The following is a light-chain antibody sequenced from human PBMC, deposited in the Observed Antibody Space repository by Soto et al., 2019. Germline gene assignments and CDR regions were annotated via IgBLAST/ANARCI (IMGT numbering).Light chain of an antibody. J-gene: IGKJ4*01. V-gene: IGKV3-11*01. Sequence: EIVLTQSPATLSLSPGERATLSCRASQSINRHLAWYRQNPGQAPRLLIYDASNRATGIPARFSGSVSGTDFTLTISSLEPEDFGVYYCQQRSNWPPVTFGGGTKVEIK. CDR3: QQRSNWPPVT. CDR2: DAS. CDR1: QSINRH.